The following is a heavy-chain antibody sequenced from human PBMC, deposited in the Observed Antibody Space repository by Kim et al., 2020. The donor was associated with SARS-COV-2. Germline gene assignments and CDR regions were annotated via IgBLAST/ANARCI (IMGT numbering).Heavy chain of an antibody. CDR3: ARAPGDSSGYGSSRLVDI. Sequence: SETLSLTCTVSGGSISSGDYYWSWIRQPPGKGLEWIGYIYYSGSTYYNPSLKSRVTISVDTSKNQFSLKLSSVTAADTAVYYCARAPGDSSGYGSSRLVDIWGQGTMVTVSS. CDR2: IYYSGST. J-gene: IGHJ3*02. CDR1: GGSISSGDYY. V-gene: IGHV4-30-4*01. D-gene: IGHD3-22*01.